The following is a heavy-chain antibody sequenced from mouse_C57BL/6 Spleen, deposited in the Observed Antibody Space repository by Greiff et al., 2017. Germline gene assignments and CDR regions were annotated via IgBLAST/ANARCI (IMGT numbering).Heavy chain of an antibody. CDR1: GFTFTDYY. V-gene: IGHV7-3*01. J-gene: IGHJ1*03. D-gene: IGHD1-1*01. CDR2: IRNKANGYTT. CDR3: ARYSYYGSGGYFDV. Sequence: EVQLQESGGGLVQPGGSLSLSCAASGFTFTDYYMSWVRQPPGKALEWLGFIRNKANGYTTEYIASVKGRFTISRDNSQSILYLQMNALRAEDSATYYCARYSYYGSGGYFDVWGKGTTVTVSS.